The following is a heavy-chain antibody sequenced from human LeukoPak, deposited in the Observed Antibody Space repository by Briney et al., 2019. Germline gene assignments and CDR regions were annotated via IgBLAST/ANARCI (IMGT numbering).Heavy chain of an antibody. V-gene: IGHV3-48*01. CDR2: ISSSSSTI. CDR3: ARDMGVAVAGFDY. Sequence: PGGSLRLSCAASGFTFSDHYMDWVRQAPGKGLEWVSYISSSSSTIYYADSVKGRFTISRDNAKNSLYLQMNSLRAEDTAVYYCARDMGVAVAGFDYWGQGTLVTVSS. D-gene: IGHD6-19*01. J-gene: IGHJ4*02. CDR1: GFTFSDHY.